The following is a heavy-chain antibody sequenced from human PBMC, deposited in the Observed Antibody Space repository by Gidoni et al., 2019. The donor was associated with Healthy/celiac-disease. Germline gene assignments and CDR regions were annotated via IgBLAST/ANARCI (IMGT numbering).Heavy chain of an antibody. CDR1: GFSLSTSGMC. V-gene: IGHV2-70*01. CDR2: IDWDDDK. CDR3: ARISPLSGPDWYFDL. Sequence: QVTLRESGPALVKLTQTLTLTCTFSGFSLSTSGMCVSWIRQPPGKALEWLALIDWDDDKYYSTSLKTRLTISKDTSKNQVVLTMTNMDPVDTATYYCARISPLSGPDWYFDLWGRGTLVTVSS. J-gene: IGHJ2*01. D-gene: IGHD2-15*01.